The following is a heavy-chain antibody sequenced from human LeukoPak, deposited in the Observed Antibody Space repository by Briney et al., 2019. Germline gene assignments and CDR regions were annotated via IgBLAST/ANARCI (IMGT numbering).Heavy chain of an antibody. V-gene: IGHV4-34*01. D-gene: IGHD1-26*01. J-gene: IGHJ4*02. Sequence: PSETLSLTCAAYGGSISGYDWSWIRQPPGKGLEWIGEISSGGGTIYNPSLKSRVTFSLDTYKKQLSLKLTSVTAADTAVSYCARHRRGSYSFDYWGQVTLVTAS. CDR2: ISSGGGT. CDR3: ARHRRGSYSFDY. CDR1: GGSISGYD.